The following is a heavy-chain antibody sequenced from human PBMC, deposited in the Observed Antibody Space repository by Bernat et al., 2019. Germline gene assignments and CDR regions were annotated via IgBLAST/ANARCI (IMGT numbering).Heavy chain of an antibody. CDR2: ISGSGGST. J-gene: IGHJ4*02. CDR1: GFTFSSYA. D-gene: IGHD4-17*01. Sequence: EVQLLESGGGLVQPGGSLRLSCAASGFTFSSYAMSWVRQAPGKGLEWVSAISGSGGSTYYADSVKGRFTISRDNSKNTLYLQMNSLRAEDTAVYYCAKEYRPTAVTRGFRIDYWGQGTLVTVSS. V-gene: IGHV3-23*01. CDR3: AKEYRPTAVTRGFRIDY.